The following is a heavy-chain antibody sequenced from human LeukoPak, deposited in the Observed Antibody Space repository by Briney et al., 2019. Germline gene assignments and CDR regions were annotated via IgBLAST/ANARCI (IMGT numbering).Heavy chain of an antibody. CDR2: ISGSGGST. V-gene: IGHV3-23*01. J-gene: IGHJ3*02. CDR1: EFTFSNYA. Sequence: GGSLRLSCAASEFTFSNYAMNWVRQTPGRGLEWVSGISGSGGSTYYADSVKGRFTISRDNSKNTLYRQMNSLRAEDMAIYYCAKGPVVTFDIWGQGTMVTVSS. CDR3: AKGPVVTFDI. D-gene: IGHD2-15*01.